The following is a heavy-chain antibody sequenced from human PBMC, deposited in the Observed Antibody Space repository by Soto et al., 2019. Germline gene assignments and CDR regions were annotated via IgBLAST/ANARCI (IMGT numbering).Heavy chain of an antibody. CDR3: ARASGGYSYGNYGMDV. CDR1: RYTFNWYS. Sequence: PVEVSSKASRYTFNWYSLYSARQAPGQGLEWMGWINPNSGGTNYAQKFQGWVTMTRATSISTAYMALSRLRSDDTAVYYCARASGGYSYGNYGMDVWGQGTTVTVSS. D-gene: IGHD5-18*01. J-gene: IGHJ6*02. CDR2: INPNSGGT. V-gene: IGHV1-2*04.